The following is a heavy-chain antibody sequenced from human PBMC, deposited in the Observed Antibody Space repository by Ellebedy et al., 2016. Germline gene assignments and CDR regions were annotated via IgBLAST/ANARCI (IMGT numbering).Heavy chain of an antibody. Sequence: GESLKISXTASGFTFSNAWMSWVRQAPGKGLEWVGRIKSKTDGGTTDYAAPVKGRFTISRDDSKNTLYLQMNSLKTEDTAVYYCTTTRYYYDSSGYSFDYWGQGTLVTVSS. D-gene: IGHD3-22*01. V-gene: IGHV3-15*01. CDR2: IKSKTDGGTT. CDR3: TTTRYYYDSSGYSFDY. J-gene: IGHJ4*02. CDR1: GFTFSNAW.